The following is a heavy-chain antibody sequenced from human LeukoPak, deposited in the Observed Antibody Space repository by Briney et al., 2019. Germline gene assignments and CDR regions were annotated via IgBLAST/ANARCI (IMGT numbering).Heavy chain of an antibody. Sequence: GGSLRLSCAASGFTFSSYSMNWVRQAPGKGLEWVSSISSSSSYIYYADSVKGRFTISRDNAKNSLYLQMNSLRAEDTAVYYCARLISYYYDSSGSSWFDPWGQGTLVTVSS. J-gene: IGHJ5*02. CDR2: ISSSSSYI. D-gene: IGHD3-22*01. V-gene: IGHV3-21*01. CDR3: ARLISYYYDSSGSSWFDP. CDR1: GFTFSSYS.